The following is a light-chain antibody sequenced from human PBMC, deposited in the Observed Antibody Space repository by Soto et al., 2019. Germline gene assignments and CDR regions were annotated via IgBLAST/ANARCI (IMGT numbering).Light chain of an antibody. V-gene: IGLV2-14*03. CDR3: SSYTRSSTYVV. Sequence: QSVLTQPASVSGSPGQSTTISCTGTSSDVGGYNYVSWYQQHPGKAPKLMIYDVINRPSGVSNRFSGSKSGNSASLTISGLQAEDEDDYYCSSYTRSSTYVVFGGGTKVTVL. CDR1: SSDVGGYNY. CDR2: DVI. J-gene: IGLJ2*01.